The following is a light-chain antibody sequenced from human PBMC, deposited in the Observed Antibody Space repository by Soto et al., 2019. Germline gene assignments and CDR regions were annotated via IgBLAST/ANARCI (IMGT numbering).Light chain of an antibody. Sequence: QSVLTQPASVSGSLGQSITISCTGSRSDVGSYNLVSWYQQHPGKAPKLMIYEDSKRPSGFPTRFSGSKSGNTASLTISGLQAEDEADYYCCSYAGTSTYVLFGGGTKLTVL. J-gene: IGLJ2*01. V-gene: IGLV2-23*01. CDR2: EDS. CDR1: RSDVGSYNL. CDR3: CSYAGTSTYVL.